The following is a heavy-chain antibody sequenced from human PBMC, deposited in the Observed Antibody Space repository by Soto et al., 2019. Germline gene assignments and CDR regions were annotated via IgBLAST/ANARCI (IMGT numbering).Heavy chain of an antibody. D-gene: IGHD6-19*01. CDR1: GDSVSSNSVS. J-gene: IGHJ4*02. V-gene: IGHV6-1*01. Sequence: SQTLSLTCAISGDSVSSNSVSWNWIRQSPSRGLEWLGRTYYRSKWHYDYAFSVKSRVTINPGTSTNQFSLQLDSVTPDDTAVYYCAREEGIAVAVLEYWGQGTQVTV. CDR2: TYYRSKWHY. CDR3: AREEGIAVAVLEY.